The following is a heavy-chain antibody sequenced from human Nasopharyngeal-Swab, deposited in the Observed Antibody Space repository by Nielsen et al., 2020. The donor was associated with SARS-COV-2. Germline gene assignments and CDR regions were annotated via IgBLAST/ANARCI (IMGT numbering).Heavy chain of an antibody. D-gene: IGHD6-19*01. J-gene: IGHJ5*02. CDR2: TYYRSKWYN. V-gene: IGHV6-1*01. Sequence: WIRQSPSRGLEWLGRTYYRSKWYNDYAVSVKSRITINPDTSKNQFSLQLNSVTPEDTAVYYCARIAVAGHNWFDPWGQGTLVTVPS. CDR3: ARIAVAGHNWFDP.